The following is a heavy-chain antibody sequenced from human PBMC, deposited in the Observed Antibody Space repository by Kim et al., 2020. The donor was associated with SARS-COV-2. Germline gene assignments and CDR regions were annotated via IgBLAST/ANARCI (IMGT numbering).Heavy chain of an antibody. CDR1: GFTFSSYD. V-gene: IGHV3-13*04. J-gene: IGHJ3*02. Sequence: GGSLRLSCAVSGFTFSSYDMHWVRQATGKGLEWVSAIGTAGDTYYPGSVKGRFTISRENAKNSLYLQMNSMRAGDTAVYYCARGGGSGSYSGDAFDIWGHGTMVPVSS. CDR2: IGTAGDT. CDR3: ARGGGSGSYSGDAFDI. D-gene: IGHD3-10*01.